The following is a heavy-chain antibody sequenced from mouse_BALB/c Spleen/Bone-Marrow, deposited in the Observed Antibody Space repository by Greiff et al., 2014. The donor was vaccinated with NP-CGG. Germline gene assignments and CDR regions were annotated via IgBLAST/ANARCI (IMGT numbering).Heavy chain of an antibody. V-gene: IGHV14-3*02. CDR3: ARGKLGPYSMDD. CDR1: GFNIKDTY. CDR2: IDPANGNT. J-gene: IGHJ4*01. Sequence: EVQGVESGAELVKPGASVKLSCTASGFNIKDTYMHWVKQRPEQGLEWIGRIDPANGNTKYDPKFQGKATITADTSSNTAYLQLISLTSEDTAVYYCARGKLGPYSMDDWGQGTPVPVSS. D-gene: IGHD3-3*01.